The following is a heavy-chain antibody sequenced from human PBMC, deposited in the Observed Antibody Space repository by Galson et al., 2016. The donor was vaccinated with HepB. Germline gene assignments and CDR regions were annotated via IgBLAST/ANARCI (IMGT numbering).Heavy chain of an antibody. V-gene: IGHV3-11*01. CDR3: ARDLPDDSVEYFDVFDL. J-gene: IGHJ3*01. D-gene: IGHD4-17*01. Sequence: SLRLSCAASGFNSSDYYMNWIRQAPGKGLEWVSYVSRSGDSMLYADSVRGRFTISRDNVKKSLYLQMTNLRPEDTAVYYCARDLPDDSVEYFDVFDLWGQGTLVTVSS. CDR1: GFNSSDYY. CDR2: VSRSGDSM.